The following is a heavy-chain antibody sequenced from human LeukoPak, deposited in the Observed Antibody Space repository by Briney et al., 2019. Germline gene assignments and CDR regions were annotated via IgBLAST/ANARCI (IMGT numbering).Heavy chain of an antibody. D-gene: IGHD3-3*01. V-gene: IGHV3-21*01. CDR1: GFTFSMYS. J-gene: IGHJ3*01. CDR2: ITIGSSYR. Sequence: GGSLRLSCAASGFTFSMYSMNWVRQAPGKGLEWVSSITIGSSYRYYADSVKGRFTISRDNAKNSLYLQMNSLRVEDTAVYYCARDRSGYANDAFDFWGQGTMVTVSS. CDR3: ARDRSGYANDAFDF.